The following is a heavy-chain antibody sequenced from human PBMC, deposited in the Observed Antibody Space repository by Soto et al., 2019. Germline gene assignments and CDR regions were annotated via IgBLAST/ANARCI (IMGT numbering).Heavy chain of an antibody. CDR1: TGSISRNRYN. Sequence: PLSLTYTVSTGSISRNRYNWGLFRQPPGKGLEWIGSIYYSGSTYYNPSLKSRVTISVDTSKNQFSLKLSSVTAADTAVYYCARHEGMATVTTLDIWGQGTMV. CDR3: ARHEGMATVTTLDI. CDR2: IYYSGST. J-gene: IGHJ3*02. V-gene: IGHV4-39*01. D-gene: IGHD4-17*01.